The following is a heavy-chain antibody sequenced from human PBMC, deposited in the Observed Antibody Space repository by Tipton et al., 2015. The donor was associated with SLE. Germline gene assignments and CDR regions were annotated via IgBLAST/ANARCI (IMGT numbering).Heavy chain of an antibody. CDR1: GGSISSNCYY. V-gene: IGHV4-39*07. J-gene: IGHJ5*02. D-gene: IGHD3-16*01. Sequence: TLSLTCTVSGGSISSNCYYWSWIRQPPGKGLEWIGEINHSGSTNYNPSLKSRVTISVDTSKNQFSLKLSSLTAADTAVYYCARGGGFDPWGQGTLVTVSS. CDR2: INHSGST. CDR3: ARGGGFDP.